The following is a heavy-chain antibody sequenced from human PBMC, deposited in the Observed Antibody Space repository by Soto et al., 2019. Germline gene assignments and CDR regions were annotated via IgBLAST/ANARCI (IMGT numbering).Heavy chain of an antibody. CDR3: ANGRVVKFLGVIVQDAFYI. CDR2: ISGSGGST. J-gene: IGHJ3*02. D-gene: IGHD3-16*02. CDR1: GFTFSSYA. V-gene: IGHV3-23*01. Sequence: EVQLLESGGGLVQPGGSLRLSCAASGFTFSSYAMSWVRQAPGQGLEWVSAISGSGGSTYYADSVKCRFTISRDNSKNTLYLQMNSLRAEDTALYYCANGRVVKFLGVIVQDAFYIWGQGTMFTVSS.